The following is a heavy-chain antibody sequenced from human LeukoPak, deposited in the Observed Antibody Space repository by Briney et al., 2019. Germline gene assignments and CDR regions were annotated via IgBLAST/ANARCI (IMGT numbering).Heavy chain of an antibody. Sequence: GGSLRLSCAASGFTFSIYWMSWVRQAPGKGLEWVANIKQDGSEEYYVDSVKGRFTISRDNAKNSLYLQMNSLRAEDTAVYYCARDGRGISVAGSPYGMDVWGQGTTVTVSS. D-gene: IGHD6-19*01. CDR2: IKQDGSEE. J-gene: IGHJ6*02. CDR1: GFTFSIYW. CDR3: ARDGRGISVAGSPYGMDV. V-gene: IGHV3-7*01.